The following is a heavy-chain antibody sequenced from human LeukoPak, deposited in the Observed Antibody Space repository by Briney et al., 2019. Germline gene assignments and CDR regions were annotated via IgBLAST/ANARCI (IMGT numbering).Heavy chain of an antibody. V-gene: IGHV3-30*02. D-gene: IGHD4-17*01. J-gene: IGHJ4*02. CDR2: IRYDGSNK. Sequence: PGGSLRLSCAASGFTFSSSILHWVRQAPGKGLQWVAFIRYDGSNKYYAHSVKGRFTISRDNSKNTLNLQMNSLRAEDTAVYYCAKESDYGEGYFDYWGQGTLVTVSS. CDR3: AKESDYGEGYFDY. CDR1: GFTFSSSI.